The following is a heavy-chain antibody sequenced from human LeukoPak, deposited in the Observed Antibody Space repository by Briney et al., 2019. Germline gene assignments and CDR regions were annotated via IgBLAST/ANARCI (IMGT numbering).Heavy chain of an antibody. D-gene: IGHD6-13*01. V-gene: IGHV4-39*07. Sequence: SETLSLTCTVSGGSISGSTSYWGWIRQPPGKGLEWIGSIYHSGSTYYNPSLKSRVTISVDTSKNQFSLKLSSVTAADTAVYYCARDLGSSWSDYWGQGTLVTVSS. CDR1: GGSISGSTSY. J-gene: IGHJ4*02. CDR2: IYHSGST. CDR3: ARDLGSSWSDY.